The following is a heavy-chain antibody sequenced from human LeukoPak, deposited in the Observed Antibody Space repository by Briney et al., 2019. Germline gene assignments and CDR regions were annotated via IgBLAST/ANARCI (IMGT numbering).Heavy chain of an antibody. D-gene: IGHD6-13*01. CDR3: ARGDYSGSWSVYYYYYYGMDV. V-gene: IGHV1-8*01. CDR2: MNPNSGNT. Sequence: ASVKVSCKASGYTFTSYDINRVRQATGQGLEWMGWMNPNSGNTGYAQKFQGRVTMTRNTSISTAYMELSSLRSEDTAVYYCARGDYSGSWSVYYYYYYGMDVWGQGTTVTVSS. CDR1: GYTFTSYD. J-gene: IGHJ6*02.